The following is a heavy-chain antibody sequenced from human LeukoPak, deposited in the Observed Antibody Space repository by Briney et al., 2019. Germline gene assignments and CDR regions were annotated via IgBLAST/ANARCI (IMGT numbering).Heavy chain of an antibody. CDR3: ARNNGMDV. V-gene: IGHV3-7*03. J-gene: IGHJ6*02. Sequence: PGGSLRLSCAASEFTFSSYWMTWVRQVPGRGPEWVANVNRDGSETYYLDSVKGRFTISKDNAKNSLYLQMNSLRAEDTALYHCARNNGMDVWGQGTTVIVSS. CDR2: VNRDGSET. CDR1: EFTFSSYW.